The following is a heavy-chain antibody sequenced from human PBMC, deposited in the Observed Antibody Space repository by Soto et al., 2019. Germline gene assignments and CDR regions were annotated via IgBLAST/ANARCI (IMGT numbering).Heavy chain of an antibody. V-gene: IGHV5-51*01. J-gene: IGHJ5*02. CDR3: ATTFDYNGYFDP. CDR1: GYSFTTYW. D-gene: IGHD4-4*01. CDR2: IYLSDSDT. Sequence: VESLKISCNTSGYSFTTYWFAWVRQMPGKGLEWMGIIYLSDSDTIYSPSAQGHFTISADKSIKTAYLQWSSLKASDTAIYYCATTFDYNGYFDPWGQGTQVTVSS.